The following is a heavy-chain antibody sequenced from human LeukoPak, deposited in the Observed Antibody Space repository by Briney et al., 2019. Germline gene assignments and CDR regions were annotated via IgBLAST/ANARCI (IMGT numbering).Heavy chain of an antibody. D-gene: IGHD3-10*01. CDR1: GYSFTSYW. CDR3: ATAEWFGEQHDAFDI. CDR2: IYPGDSDT. J-gene: IGHJ3*02. Sequence: GESLKISCKGSGYSFTSYWIGWVRQMPGKGLEWMGIIYPGDSDTRYSPSFQGQVTISADKSISTAYLQWSSLKASDTAMYYCATAEWFGEQHDAFDIWGQGTLVTVSS. V-gene: IGHV5-51*01.